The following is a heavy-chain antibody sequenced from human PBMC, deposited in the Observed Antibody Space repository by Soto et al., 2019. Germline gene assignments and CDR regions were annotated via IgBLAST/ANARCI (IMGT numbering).Heavy chain of an antibody. CDR2: ISGSGGST. Sequence: GGALRLSCAASGFTFSSYAMSWVRQAPGKGLEWVSAISGSGGSTYYADSVKGRFTISRDNSKNTLYLQMNSLRAEDTAVYYCAKDTYDSSGYYYTADREYYFDYWGQGTLVTVSS. D-gene: IGHD3-22*01. J-gene: IGHJ4*02. CDR3: AKDTYDSSGYYYTADREYYFDY. V-gene: IGHV3-23*01. CDR1: GFTFSSYA.